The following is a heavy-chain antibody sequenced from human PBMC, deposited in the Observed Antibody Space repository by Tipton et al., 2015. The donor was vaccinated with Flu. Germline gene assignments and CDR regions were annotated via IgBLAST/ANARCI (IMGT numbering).Heavy chain of an antibody. D-gene: IGHD3-16*01. V-gene: IGHV4-39*07. Sequence: TLSLTCNVSGGFIRTSTYSWAWIRQPPGKGLEWIASVSYSGTTYYTPSLTSRVPISVDRSMNQISLRLSSVTAADTAIYYCSYYASRLTLDYWGQGTLVTVSS. CDR3: SYYASRLTLDY. CDR2: VSYSGTT. J-gene: IGHJ4*02. CDR1: GGFIRTSTYS.